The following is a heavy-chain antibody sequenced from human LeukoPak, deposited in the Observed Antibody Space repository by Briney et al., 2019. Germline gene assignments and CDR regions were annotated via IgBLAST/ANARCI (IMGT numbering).Heavy chain of an antibody. CDR1: GGTFSSYA. J-gene: IGHJ4*02. CDR3: ARGPPQNYGDYGTFDY. V-gene: IGHV1-69*06. CDR2: IIPIFGTA. D-gene: IGHD4-17*01. Sequence: ASVKVSCKASGGTFSSYAISWVRQAPGQGLEWMGGIIPIFGTANYAQKFQGGVTITADKSTSTAYMELSSLRSEDTAVYYCARGPPQNYGDYGTFDYWGQGTLVTVSS.